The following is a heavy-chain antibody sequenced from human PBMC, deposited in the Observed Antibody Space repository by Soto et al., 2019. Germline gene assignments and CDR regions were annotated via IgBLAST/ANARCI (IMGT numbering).Heavy chain of an antibody. D-gene: IGHD6-19*01. Sequence: GGALRLSCAVSGFDFDAYHINWVRQGPGKGLEWISYISNTGGTRYYADSVRGRFTASRDDSKNTLYLQMNSLKTEDTAVYYCTAEPQWLDDAFDIWGQGTMVTVSS. V-gene: IGHV3-48*01. CDR1: GFDFDAYH. CDR3: TAEPQWLDDAFDI. CDR2: ISNTGGTR. J-gene: IGHJ3*02.